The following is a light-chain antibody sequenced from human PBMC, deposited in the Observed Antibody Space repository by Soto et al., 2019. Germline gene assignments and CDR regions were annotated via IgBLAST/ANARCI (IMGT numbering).Light chain of an antibody. J-gene: IGKJ5*01. CDR1: QSLTNSF. V-gene: IGKV3-20*01. CDR3: QQYGTSEII. CDR2: DTS. Sequence: EIVLPQSPGTLSLSPRERATLSCSASQSLTNSFIAWYQQKPGQAPRLLIYDTSSRATGIPDRFSGSGSGTDFTLTISRLEPEDFAVFFCQQYGTSEIIVGQGTRLEIK.